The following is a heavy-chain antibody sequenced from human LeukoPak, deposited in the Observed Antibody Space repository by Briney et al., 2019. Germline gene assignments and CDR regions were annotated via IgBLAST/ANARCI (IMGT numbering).Heavy chain of an antibody. CDR3: ARHAEYNSGWPFYLDH. CDR2: VHNVGST. CDR1: GVSTTNGIYY. V-gene: IGHV4-39*01. J-gene: IGHJ4*02. D-gene: IGHD6-19*01. Sequence: PSETLSLTCTVSGVSTTNGIYYWAWIRQPPGKGLEWIGSVHNVGSTYYNLSLRSRVTMSIDTSKNQFSLRLNSVTAADTAVYYCARHAEYNSGWPFYLDHWGQGILVTVSS.